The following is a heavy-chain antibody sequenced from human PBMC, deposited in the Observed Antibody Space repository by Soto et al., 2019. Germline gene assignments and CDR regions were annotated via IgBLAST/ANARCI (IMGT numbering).Heavy chain of an antibody. CDR2: ISYDRSNK. J-gene: IGHJ6*02. CDR3: ARDLDYSNYVHKGESYYYYGMDV. D-gene: IGHD4-4*01. Sequence: GGSLRLSCAASGFTFSSYAMHWVRQAPGKGLEWVAVISYDRSNKYYADSVKGRFTISRDNSKNTLYLQMNSLRAEDTDVYYCARDLDYSNYVHKGESYYYYGMDVWGQGTTVTVSS. CDR1: GFTFSSYA. V-gene: IGHV3-30-3*01.